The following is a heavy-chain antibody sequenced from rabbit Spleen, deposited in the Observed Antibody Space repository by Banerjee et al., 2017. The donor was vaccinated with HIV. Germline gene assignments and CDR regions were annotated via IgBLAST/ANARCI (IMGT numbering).Heavy chain of an antibody. CDR3: ARDLASVVGWNFNL. CDR1: GFSFSSSYW. D-gene: IGHD3-1*01. V-gene: IGHV1S45*01. Sequence: QEQLEESGGDLVQPEGSLTLTCTASGFSFSSSYWICWVRQAPGKGLEWIACIYGGSGGNTYNASWAKGRFTISKTSSTTVTLQMTSLTAADTATYFCARDLASVVGWNFNLWGQGTLVTVS. CDR2: IYGGSGGNT. J-gene: IGHJ4*01.